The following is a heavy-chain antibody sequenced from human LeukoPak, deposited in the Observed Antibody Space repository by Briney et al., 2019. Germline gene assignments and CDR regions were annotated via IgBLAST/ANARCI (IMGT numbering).Heavy chain of an antibody. J-gene: IGHJ4*02. V-gene: IGHV3-23*01. D-gene: IGHD3-10*01. CDR2: ISGGGGST. CDR3: AGDGSGSYYNVDY. CDR1: GFTFSIYA. Sequence: GGSLRLSCAASGFTFSIYAMSWVRQAPGKGLEWVSAISGGGGSTYYADSVKGRFTISRDNSMNTLYLQMNNLRVEDTAVYYCAGDGSGSYYNVDYWGQGTLVTVSS.